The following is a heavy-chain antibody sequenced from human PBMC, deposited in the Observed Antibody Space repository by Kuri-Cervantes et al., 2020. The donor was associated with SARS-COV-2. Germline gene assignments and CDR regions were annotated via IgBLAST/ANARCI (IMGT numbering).Heavy chain of an antibody. D-gene: IGHD3-16*01. V-gene: IGHV4-39*07. CDR2: IYHSGST. J-gene: IGHJ6*01. Sequence: GSLRLSCIVSGYSFSSGSHYWSWNRQPPGKGLVSIGEIYHSGSTNYNPSLKSLVTISVAKSKNKFSPKLTFVTAADTAVYYYARDPGVWVFYTNYYGMDVRGQGTTV. CDR3: ARDPGVWVFYTNYYGMDV. CDR1: GYSFSSGSHY.